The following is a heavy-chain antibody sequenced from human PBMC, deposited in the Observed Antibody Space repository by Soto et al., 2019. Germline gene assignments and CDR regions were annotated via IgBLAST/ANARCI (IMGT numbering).Heavy chain of an antibody. CDR2: IYPGDSDT. D-gene: IGHD1-26*01. J-gene: IGHJ3*02. CDR3: ARLGLRGSGSYDAFDI. CDR1: GYSFTSYW. Sequence: PGESLKISCMGSGYSFTSYWIGWVRQMPGKGLEWMGIIYPGDSDTRYSPSFQGQVTISADKSISTAYLQWSSLKAPDTAMYYCARLGLRGSGSYDAFDIWGQGPMVTVSS. V-gene: IGHV5-51*01.